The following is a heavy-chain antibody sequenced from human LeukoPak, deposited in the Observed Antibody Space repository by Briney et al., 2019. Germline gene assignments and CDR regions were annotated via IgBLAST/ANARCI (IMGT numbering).Heavy chain of an antibody. Sequence: PGGSLRLSCAASGFTFSNYGMHWVRQPPGKGLEWVAFIYYDGRNTYYAGSVKGRVTISRDNSKNMHYLQMNSLRAGDTALYYCARDQGVVFGYFDYWGQGALVTVSS. D-gene: IGHD2-21*01. V-gene: IGHV3-30*19. CDR3: ARDQGVVFGYFDY. J-gene: IGHJ4*02. CDR1: GFTFSNYG. CDR2: IYYDGRNT.